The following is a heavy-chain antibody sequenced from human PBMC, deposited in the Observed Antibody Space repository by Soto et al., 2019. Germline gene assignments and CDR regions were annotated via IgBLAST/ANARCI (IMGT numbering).Heavy chain of an antibody. Sequence: GGSLRLSCAASGFTFTNYAMSWVRQAPGKGLEWVSAISSSGGGTYYADSVKGRFSISRDNSKNTLYLQMNTLRAEDTAVYFCVRKGYCSAGSCYAFDYWGQGTLVTVSS. CDR3: VRKGYCSAGSCYAFDY. J-gene: IGHJ4*02. D-gene: IGHD2-15*01. CDR1: GFTFTNYA. V-gene: IGHV3-23*01. CDR2: ISSSGGGT.